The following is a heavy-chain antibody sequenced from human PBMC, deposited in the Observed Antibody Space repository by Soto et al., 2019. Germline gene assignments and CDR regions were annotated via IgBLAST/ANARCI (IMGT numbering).Heavy chain of an antibody. V-gene: IGHV3-23*01. CDR1: GFTFSSYA. CDR2: ISGSGGST. Sequence: GGSLRLSCAASGFTFSSYAMSWVRQAPGKGLEWVSAISGSGGSTYYADSEKGRFTISRDNSKNTLYLQMNSLRAEDTTVYYCAKDPGNYGDYVGGFDYWGQGTLVTVSS. CDR3: AKDPGNYGDYVGGFDY. D-gene: IGHD4-17*01. J-gene: IGHJ4*02.